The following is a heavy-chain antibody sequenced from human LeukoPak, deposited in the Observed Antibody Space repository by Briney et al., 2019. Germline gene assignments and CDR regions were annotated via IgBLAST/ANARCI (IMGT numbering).Heavy chain of an antibody. CDR1: GYTFTSYG. D-gene: IGHD3-22*01. V-gene: IGHV1-18*01. CDR2: ISAYNGNT. J-gene: IGHJ4*02. Sequence: ASVTVSCTASGYTFTSYGISWVRQAPGQGREGMGWISAYNGNTNYAQKLQGRVTMTTDTSTSTAYMELRSLRSDDTAVYYCARLDDSSGYYMWDYWGQGTLVTVSS. CDR3: ARLDDSSGYYMWDY.